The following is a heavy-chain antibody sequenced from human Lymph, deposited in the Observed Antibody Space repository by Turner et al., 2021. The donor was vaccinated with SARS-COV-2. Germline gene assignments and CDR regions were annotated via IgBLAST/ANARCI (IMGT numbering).Heavy chain of an antibody. V-gene: IGHV5-51*01. CDR1: GYSFPTYC. CDR3: ARLPIARGYSGYDFYYFDY. D-gene: IGHD5-12*01. Sequence: EVQLVQSGAEVKKPGESLKISCKGSGYSFPTYCIGWVRQMPGKGLEWMGIIYPGDSDTRYSPSFQGQVTISADKSISTAYLQWSSLKASDTAMYYCARLPIARGYSGYDFYYFDYWGQGTLVTVSS. CDR2: IYPGDSDT. J-gene: IGHJ4*02.